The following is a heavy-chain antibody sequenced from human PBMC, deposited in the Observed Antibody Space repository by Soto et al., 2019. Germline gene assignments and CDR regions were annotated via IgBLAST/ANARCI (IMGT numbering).Heavy chain of an antibody. J-gene: IGHJ4*02. V-gene: IGHV3-23*01. D-gene: IGHD2-8*01. CDR1: GLTFRNHA. CDR3: VSWVSPHFDY. Sequence: EVQLLESGGGLVQPGGSLRLSCAASGLTFRNHAMSWVRQAPGKGLEWVSTIAPIGYSTHYTDSVKGRFTISRDDSRSTLDLQMNSLRGVGTAVYYCVSWVSPHFDYWGRGTLVSGSS. CDR2: IAPIGYST.